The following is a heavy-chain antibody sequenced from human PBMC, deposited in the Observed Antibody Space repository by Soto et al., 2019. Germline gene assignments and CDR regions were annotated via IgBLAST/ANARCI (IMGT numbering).Heavy chain of an antibody. CDR1: GGSISSSNYY. V-gene: IGHV4-39*01. Sequence: QLQLQESGPGLVKPSETLSLTCTVSGGSISSSNYYWGWIRQPPGKGREWIGTIYYSGSTYYNPSLKSRVTISVDTSKNQFSLKLSSVTAADTAVYYCARRGSGSYSDYWGQGTLVTVSS. J-gene: IGHJ4*02. CDR3: ARRGSGSYSDY. CDR2: IYYSGST. D-gene: IGHD3-10*01.